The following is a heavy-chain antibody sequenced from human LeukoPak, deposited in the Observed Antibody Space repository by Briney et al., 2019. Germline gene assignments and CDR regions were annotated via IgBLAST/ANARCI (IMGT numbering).Heavy chain of an antibody. D-gene: IGHD3-10*01. CDR3: ARLSGSGTWDGNEVDY. V-gene: IGHV1-2*04. CDR2: INPNSGDT. CDR1: GYTFTDCY. Sequence: ASVKVSCKASGYTFTDCYMHWVRQAPGQGLEWMGWINPNSGDTNYAQKFQGSVTMTRDTSISTAYMEMSRLGSDDTAVYYCARLSGSGTWDGNEVDYWGQGTLVTVSS. J-gene: IGHJ4*02.